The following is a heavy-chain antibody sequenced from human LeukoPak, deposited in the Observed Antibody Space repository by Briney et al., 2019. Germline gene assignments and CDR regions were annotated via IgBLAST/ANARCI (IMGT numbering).Heavy chain of an antibody. V-gene: IGHV1-18*01. CDR3: ARVGGCSSTSCYVWFDP. J-gene: IGHJ5*02. Sequence: ASVKVSCKASGGTFSSYAISWVRQAPGQGLEWMGWTSAYNGNTNYAQKLQGRVTMTTDTSTSTAYMELRSLRSDDTAVYYCARVGGCSSTSCYVWFDPWGQGTLVTVSS. CDR2: TSAYNGNT. D-gene: IGHD2-2*01. CDR1: GGTFSSYA.